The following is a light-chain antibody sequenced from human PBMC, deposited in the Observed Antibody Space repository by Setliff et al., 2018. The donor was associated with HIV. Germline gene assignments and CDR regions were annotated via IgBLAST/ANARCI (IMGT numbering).Light chain of an antibody. CDR3: MSYLSTNSYV. Sequence: QSVLTQPASVSGTPGQSITISCTGSSSDIGTYDRVSWYQQRPDGGPRLIIYDVIHRPPGVPHRFSGSKSGNTASLTISGLQTEDEADYYCMSYLSTNSYVFGTGTKVNVL. J-gene: IGLJ1*01. CDR1: SSDIGTYDR. V-gene: IGLV2-14*03. CDR2: DVI.